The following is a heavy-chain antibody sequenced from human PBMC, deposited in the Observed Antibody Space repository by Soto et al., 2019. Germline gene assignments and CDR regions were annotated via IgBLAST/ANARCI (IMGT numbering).Heavy chain of an antibody. D-gene: IGHD5-18*01. CDR2: ISWNIGSI. Sequence: GGSLRLSCAASGFTFDDYAMHWVRQAPGKGLEWVSGISWNIGSIGYADSVKGRFTISRDNAKNSLYLQMNSLRAEDTALYYCAKDMGAMAYYYGMDVWGQGTTVTVSS. CDR3: AKDMGAMAYYYGMDV. J-gene: IGHJ6*02. CDR1: GFTFDDYA. V-gene: IGHV3-9*01.